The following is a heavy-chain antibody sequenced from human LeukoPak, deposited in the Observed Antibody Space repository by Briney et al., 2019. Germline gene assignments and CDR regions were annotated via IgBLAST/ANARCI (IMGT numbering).Heavy chain of an antibody. CDR1: GFTFSSYW. D-gene: IGHD3-10*01. CDR2: IKQDGSEK. J-gene: IGHJ4*02. Sequence: GGSLRLSCAASGFTFSSYWMSWVRQAPGKGLEWVANIKQDGSEKYYVDSVKGRFTISRDNAKNSLYLQMNSPRAEDTAVYYCTSSGLIHYTRRDEIDYWGQGTLVTVSS. V-gene: IGHV3-7*01. CDR3: TSSGLIHYTRRDEIDY.